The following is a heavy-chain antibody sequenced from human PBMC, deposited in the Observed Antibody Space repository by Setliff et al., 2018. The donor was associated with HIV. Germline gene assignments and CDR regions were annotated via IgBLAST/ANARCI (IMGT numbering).Heavy chain of an antibody. CDR2: ISYNEYT. Sequence: ETLSLTCPVSGDPINSHYWSWIRQPPGEGLEWIGHISYNEYTNYNPSLKSRVTISLDTSKKHFSLDLYSVTAADTAVYYCARDHNSGTLHAFDLWGQGTKVTVS. V-gene: IGHV4-59*11. CDR1: GDPINSHY. D-gene: IGHD1-26*01. J-gene: IGHJ3*01. CDR3: ARDHNSGTLHAFDL.